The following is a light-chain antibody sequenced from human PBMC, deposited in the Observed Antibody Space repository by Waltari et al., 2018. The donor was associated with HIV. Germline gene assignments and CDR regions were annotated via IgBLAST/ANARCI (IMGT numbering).Light chain of an antibody. Sequence: QSALPQPASVSGSPGQSITISCPVTISAVGSYNRVSWYQQYPSKAPNLIIYEVTKRPAGVSNRFSGSKSGNTASLTLSGLQADDEADYYCSSYAGARVFGGGTNLIVL. V-gene: IGLV2-23*02. CDR1: ISAVGSYNR. CDR2: EVT. J-gene: IGLJ3*02. CDR3: SSYAGARV.